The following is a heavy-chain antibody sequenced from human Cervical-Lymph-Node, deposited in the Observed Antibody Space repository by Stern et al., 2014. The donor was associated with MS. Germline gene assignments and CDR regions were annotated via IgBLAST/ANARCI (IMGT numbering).Heavy chain of an antibody. CDR1: GYSLTSYL. J-gene: IGHJ4*02. V-gene: IGHV1-46*01. D-gene: IGHD6-19*01. Sequence: VQLVQSGAEVKTPGASVKVSCKASGYSLTSYLMHWVRQAPGQGLEWMGIINPSDGRTFYAPEYQGRVTMTRDTSTTTVYMELSSLRSEDTAMYYCARAGYSSGWYVGFFDYWGQGTLVTVSS. CDR3: ARAGYSSGWYVGFFDY. CDR2: INPSDGRT.